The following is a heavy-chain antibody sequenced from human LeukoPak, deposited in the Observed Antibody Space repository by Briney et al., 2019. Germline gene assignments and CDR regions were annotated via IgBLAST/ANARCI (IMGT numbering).Heavy chain of an antibody. Sequence: GGSLRLSCAASGFTASNSWMFWVRQAPGKGLMYVSEINDDGNRIRYVDSVKGRFTISRDGAKNTLFLQMNSLRDDDTAMYYCARGGLPGGFDYWGQGILVTASS. J-gene: IGHJ4*02. CDR1: GFTASNSW. CDR3: ARGGLPGGFDY. V-gene: IGHV3-74*01. D-gene: IGHD7-27*01. CDR2: INDDGNRI.